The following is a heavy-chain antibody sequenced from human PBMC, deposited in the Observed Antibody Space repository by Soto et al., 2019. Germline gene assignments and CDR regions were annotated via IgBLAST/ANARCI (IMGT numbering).Heavy chain of an antibody. D-gene: IGHD3-9*01. CDR3: ARHGVGDIWPGQPDF. CDR2: IYPGDSDT. J-gene: IGHJ4*02. V-gene: IGHV5-51*01. CDR1: GYSFTSYW. Sequence: PGESLKISCKGSGYSFTSYWIGWVRQMPGKGLEWMGIIYPGDSDTRYSPSFQGQVTISADKSISTAYLQWSSLKAPDTAMYYLARHGVGDIWPGQPDFGGQGTRVPVSS.